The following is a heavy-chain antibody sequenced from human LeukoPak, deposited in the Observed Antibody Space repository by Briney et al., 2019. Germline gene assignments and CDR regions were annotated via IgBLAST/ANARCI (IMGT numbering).Heavy chain of an antibody. Sequence: ASVKVSCKASGYTFTSYAMDWVRQAPGQSLEWMGWINAGSGITKYSQKFQGRVTITRDTSASTAYMELSSLRSEDTAVYYCAREGKDGIAVTGAFDIWGQGTMVTVSS. J-gene: IGHJ3*02. CDR2: INAGSGIT. D-gene: IGHD6-19*01. CDR3: AREGKDGIAVTGAFDI. CDR1: GYTFTSYA. V-gene: IGHV1-3*01.